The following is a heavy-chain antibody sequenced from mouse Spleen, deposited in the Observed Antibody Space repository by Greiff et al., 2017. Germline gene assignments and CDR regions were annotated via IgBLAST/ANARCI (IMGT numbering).Heavy chain of an antibody. J-gene: IGHJ3*01. D-gene: IGHD1-1*01. Sequence: VQLQQPGAELVKPGASVKMSCKASGYTFTSYWITWVKQRPGQGLEWIGDIYPGSGSTNYNEKFKSKATLTVDTSASTAYMPLSSLTSEDSAVYYCARGDYYGSSPFAYWGQGTLVTVSA. CDR1: GYTFTSYW. CDR3: ARGDYYGSSPFAY. CDR2: IYPGSGST. V-gene: IGHV1-55*01.